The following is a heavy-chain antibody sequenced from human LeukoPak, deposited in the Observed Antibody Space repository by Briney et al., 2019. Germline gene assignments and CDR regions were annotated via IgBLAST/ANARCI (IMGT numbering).Heavy chain of an antibody. Sequence: ASVKVSCKASGYTLTNYDINWVRQATGQGLEWMGRMKPKSGETGYAQKFQGRATMTRDTSINTAYMELRSLTSEDTAVYYCARDYGDNSGWFDPWGQGTLVTVSS. CDR1: GYTLTNYD. CDR3: ARDYGDNSGWFDP. CDR2: MKPKSGET. V-gene: IGHV1-8*01. J-gene: IGHJ5*02. D-gene: IGHD4-23*01.